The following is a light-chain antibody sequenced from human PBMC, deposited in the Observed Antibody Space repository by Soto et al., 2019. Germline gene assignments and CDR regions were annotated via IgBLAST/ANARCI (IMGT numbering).Light chain of an antibody. V-gene: IGLV2-14*02. CDR2: DVS. CDR3: SSYTSSSTYYV. CDR1: SSDVGSSNL. J-gene: IGLJ1*01. Sequence: QSVLTQPASVSGSPGQSITISCSGTSSDVGSSNLVSWYQQHPGKAPKLMIYDVSNRPSGVSNRFSGSKSGNTASLTISGLQAEDEADYYCSSYTSSSTYYVFGTGTKVTVL.